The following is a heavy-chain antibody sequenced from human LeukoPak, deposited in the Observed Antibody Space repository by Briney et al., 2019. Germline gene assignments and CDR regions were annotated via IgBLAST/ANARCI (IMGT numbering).Heavy chain of an antibody. D-gene: IGHD2-8*01. CDR2: IRYDGINK. V-gene: IGHV3-30*02. Sequence: GGSLRLSCAASGSTFSSYGMHWVRQAPGKGLEWVAFIRYDGINKYYADSVKGRFTISRDNSKNTLYLQMNSLRAEDTAVYYCARVNSLMVYANCYDYWGQGTLVTVSS. CDR1: GSTFSSYG. CDR3: ARVNSLMVYANCYDY. J-gene: IGHJ4*02.